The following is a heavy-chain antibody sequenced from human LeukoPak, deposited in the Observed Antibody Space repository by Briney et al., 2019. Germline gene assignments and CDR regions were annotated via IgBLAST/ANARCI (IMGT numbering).Heavy chain of an antibody. V-gene: IGHV3-11*01. J-gene: IGHJ4*02. CDR1: GFTFSDYY. Sequence: GGAPRLSCAASGFTFSDYYIRWIRPAPGEGLGGGSYISSSGSTIYYADSVKGRFTISRDNAKNSLYLQMNSLRAEDTAVYYCARDARQQLVERFDYWGQGTLVTVSS. CDR2: ISSSGSTI. CDR3: ARDARQQLVERFDY. D-gene: IGHD6-13*01.